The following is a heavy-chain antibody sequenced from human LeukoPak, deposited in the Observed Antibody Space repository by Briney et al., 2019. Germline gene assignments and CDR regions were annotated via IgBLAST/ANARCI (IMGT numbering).Heavy chain of an antibody. D-gene: IGHD2-2*01. Sequence: PGRSLRLSCAASGFTFSSYAMHWVRQAPGKGLEWVAVISYDGSNKYYADSVKGRFTISRDNSKNTLYLQMNSLRAEDTAVYYCASTYLDAFDIWGQGTMVTVSS. CDR3: ASTYLDAFDI. V-gene: IGHV3-30-3*01. CDR1: GFTFSSYA. CDR2: ISYDGSNK. J-gene: IGHJ3*02.